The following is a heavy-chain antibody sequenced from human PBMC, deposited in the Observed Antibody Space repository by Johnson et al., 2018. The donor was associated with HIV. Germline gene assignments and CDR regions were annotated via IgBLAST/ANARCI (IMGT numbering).Heavy chain of an antibody. CDR1: GFTFSNAW. CDR3: ARAVAGRVNAFDI. V-gene: IGHV3-15*01. CDR2: IKSKTDGGTT. Sequence: VQLVESGGGLVKPGGSLRLSCAASGFTFSNAWMSWVRQAPGKGLEWVGRIKSKTDGGTTDYAAPVKGRFTISRDDSKTTVYLQMKRLKTGDTAVYYCARAVAGRVNAFDIWVLGTMVTVSS. D-gene: IGHD6-19*01. J-gene: IGHJ3*02.